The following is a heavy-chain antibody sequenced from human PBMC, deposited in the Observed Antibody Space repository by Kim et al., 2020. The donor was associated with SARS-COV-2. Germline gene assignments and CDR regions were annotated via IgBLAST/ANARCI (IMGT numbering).Heavy chain of an antibody. Sequence: GGSLRLSCAASGFTFSDYYMSWIRQAPGKGLEWVSYISSSGSTIYYADSVKGRFTISRDNAKNSLYLQMNSLRAEDTAVYYCARADGYNPLGYYYYGMDVWGQGTTVTVSS. V-gene: IGHV3-11*01. J-gene: IGHJ6*02. CDR1: GFTFSDYY. CDR3: ARADGYNPLGYYYYGMDV. D-gene: IGHD5-12*01. CDR2: ISSSGSTI.